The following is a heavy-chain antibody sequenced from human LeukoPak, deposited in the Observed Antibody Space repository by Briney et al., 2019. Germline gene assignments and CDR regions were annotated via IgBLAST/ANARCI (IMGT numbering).Heavy chain of an antibody. CDR1: GGTFSSYA. J-gene: IGHJ5*02. D-gene: IGHD2-2*01. CDR2: IIPIFGTA. V-gene: IGHV1-69*13. CDR3: ARDGAWARYCSSTSCSDYNWFDP. Sequence: ASVKVSCKASGGTFSSYAISWVRQAPGQGLEWMGGIIPIFGTANYEQKFQGRVTITADESTSTAYMELSSLRSEDRAVYYCARDGAWARYCSSTSCSDYNWFDPWGQGTLVTVSS.